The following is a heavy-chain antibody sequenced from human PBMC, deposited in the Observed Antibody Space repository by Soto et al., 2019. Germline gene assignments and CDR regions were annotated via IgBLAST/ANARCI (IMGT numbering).Heavy chain of an antibody. Sequence: AETLSLTCTVSGCSISSSSYYWGWIRQPPGKGLEWIGSIYYSGSTYYNPSLKSRVTISVDTSKNQFSLKLSFVSAADTGVYYCARLATVTTHFDYWGQGTLVTVSS. J-gene: IGHJ4*02. CDR3: ARLATVTTHFDY. CDR2: IYYSGST. D-gene: IGHD4-17*01. V-gene: IGHV4-39*01. CDR1: GCSISSSSYY.